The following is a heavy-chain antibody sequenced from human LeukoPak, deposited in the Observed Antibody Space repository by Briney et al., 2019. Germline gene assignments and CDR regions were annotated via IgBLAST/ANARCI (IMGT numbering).Heavy chain of an antibody. J-gene: IGHJ4*02. CDR2: IYPGDSGDSAA. CDR1: GYRFTSYW. Sequence: GESLKTSCKVSGYRFTSYWIAWVRQMPGKGLEYMGIIYPGDSGDSAARYSPSFQGQVTISADKSTSTAYLQWSSLKASDTAMYYCARDGSAGPLDYWGQGTLVTVSS. D-gene: IGHD6-25*01. CDR3: ARDGSAGPLDY. V-gene: IGHV5-51*01.